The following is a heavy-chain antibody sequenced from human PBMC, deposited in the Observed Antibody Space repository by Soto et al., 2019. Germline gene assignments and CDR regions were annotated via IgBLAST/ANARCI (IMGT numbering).Heavy chain of an antibody. CDR2: INSSGRT. V-gene: IGHV4-30-4*01. J-gene: IGHJ6*02. Sequence: SETPSLTCPFSGYSLSSNDSYLSLFPPAPGKGLEWIGCINSSGRTYYKPSLKSRVSISIDTSTNQFSLRLTSVTVADTAVYFCARFSTLGKDYGVDVWGQGTTVTVS. CDR3: ARFSTLGKDYGVDV. CDR1: GYSLSSNDSY. D-gene: IGHD2-2*01.